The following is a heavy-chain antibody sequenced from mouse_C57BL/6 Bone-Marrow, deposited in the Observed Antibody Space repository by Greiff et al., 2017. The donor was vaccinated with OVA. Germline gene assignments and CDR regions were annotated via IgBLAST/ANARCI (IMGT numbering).Heavy chain of an antibody. V-gene: IGHV10-1*01. Sequence: EVQRVESGGGLVQPKGSLKLSCAASGFSFTTYAMNWVRQAPGKGLEWVARIRSKSNNYATYYADSVKDRFTICRDDSESMLYLQMNNLKNEGTTMYYCVRGGIYYFDDWGQGTTLTVSS. CDR2: IRSKSNNYAT. CDR3: VRGGIYYFDD. CDR1: GFSFTTYA. D-gene: IGHD1-1*01. J-gene: IGHJ2*01.